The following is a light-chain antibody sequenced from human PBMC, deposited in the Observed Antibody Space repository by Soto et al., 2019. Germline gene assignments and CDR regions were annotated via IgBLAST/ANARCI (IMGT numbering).Light chain of an antibody. J-gene: IGKJ2*01. CDR2: AAS. V-gene: IGKV1-27*01. CDR3: RKYNSAPNT. Sequence: DIQMTQSPSSLSASVGDRVTITCRASQGISTYLAWYQQKPGKVPTLLIYAASTLQSGFPSRFSGSGSGTDLTLTISSLQPEDVATYYCRKYNSAPNTFGQWTKLEI. CDR1: QGISTY.